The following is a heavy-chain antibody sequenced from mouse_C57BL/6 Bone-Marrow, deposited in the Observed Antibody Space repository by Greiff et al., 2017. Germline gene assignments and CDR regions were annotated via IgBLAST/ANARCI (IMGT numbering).Heavy chain of an antibody. CDR2: IRSKSNNYAT. CDR3: GRGSSSFWYFDV. D-gene: IGHD1-1*01. Sequence: EVKLMESGGGLVQPKGSLKLSCAASGFSFNTYAMNWVRQAPGKGLEWVARIRSKSNNYATYYADSVKDRFTISRDDSESMLYLQMNNLKTEDTAMYYCGRGSSSFWYFDVWGTGTTVTVSS. CDR1: GFSFNTYA. J-gene: IGHJ1*03. V-gene: IGHV10-1*01.